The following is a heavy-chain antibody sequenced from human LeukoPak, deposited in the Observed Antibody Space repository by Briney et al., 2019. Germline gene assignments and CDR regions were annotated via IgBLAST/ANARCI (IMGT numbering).Heavy chain of an antibody. J-gene: IGHJ4*02. CDR3: ASVVVVAASSFDY. V-gene: IGHV4-34*01. Sequence: PSETLSLTCAVYGGSFSGYYWSWIRQPPGKGLEWIGEINHSGSTNYNPSLKSRVTISVDTSKNQFSLKLSSVTAAVTAVYYCASVVVVAASSFDYWGQGTLVTVSS. CDR1: GGSFSGYY. CDR2: INHSGST. D-gene: IGHD2-15*01.